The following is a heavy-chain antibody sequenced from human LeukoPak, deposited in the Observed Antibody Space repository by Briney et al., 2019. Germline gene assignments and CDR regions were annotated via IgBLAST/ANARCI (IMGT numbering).Heavy chain of an antibody. CDR1: GFTFSNYW. J-gene: IGHJ5*02. CDR3: ARGQSSSNWFDP. V-gene: IGHV3-74*01. Sequence: GGSLRLSCAASGFTFSNYWMHWVRQAPGKGLVWVSRINSDGINTSYADSVKGRFTISRDNAKNTLYLQMNSLRAEDTAVYYCARGQSSSNWFDPWGQGTLVTVSS. D-gene: IGHD6-6*01. CDR2: INSDGINT.